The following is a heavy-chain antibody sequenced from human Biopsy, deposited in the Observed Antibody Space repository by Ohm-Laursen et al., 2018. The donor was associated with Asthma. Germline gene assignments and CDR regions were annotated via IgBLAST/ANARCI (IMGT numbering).Heavy chain of an antibody. V-gene: IGHV1-3*01. D-gene: IGHD3-9*01. CDR1: GYTFINYA. J-gene: IGHJ3*02. CDR2: INAGNGNT. Sequence: GASVKVSCKASGYTFINYAIHWVRQAPGQRLEWMGWINAGNGNTKYSQKVQGRVTITRDTSASTAYMDLSSLRSEDTAAYYCARTYYDFLTGQVKDGFAMWGQGTMVTVSS. CDR3: ARTYYDFLTGQVKDGFAM.